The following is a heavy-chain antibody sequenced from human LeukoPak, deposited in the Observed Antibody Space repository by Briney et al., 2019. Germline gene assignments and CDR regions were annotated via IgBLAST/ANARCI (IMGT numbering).Heavy chain of an antibody. CDR3: ARATITMMVGIPADAFXX. Sequence: SETLSLTCTVSGGSIRSGDYYWSWIRQPPGKGLEWIGYIYYSGNTYYNPSLKSRVTISVDTSKKQFSLKLSSVTAADTAVYYXARATITMMVGIPADAFXXWGQXXMVT. CDR1: GGSIRSGDYY. V-gene: IGHV4-30-4*08. D-gene: IGHD3-22*01. J-gene: IGHJ3*01. CDR2: IYYSGNT.